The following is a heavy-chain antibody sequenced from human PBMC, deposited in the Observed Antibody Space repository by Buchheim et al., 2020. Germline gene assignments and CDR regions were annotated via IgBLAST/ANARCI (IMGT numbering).Heavy chain of an antibody. J-gene: IGHJ4*02. CDR1: GFTFSSYA. CDR2: ISNNGGNT. CDR3: AKSGLTMVQGVIIKPARD. D-gene: IGHD3-10*01. V-gene: IGHV3-23*01. Sequence: EVQLMESGGSLVQPGGSLRLSCATSGFTFSSYAMSWVRQAPGKGLEWVSSISNNGGNTFYAVSVKGRFTISRDNSKNTLYLQMNSLRAEDTAVYYCAKSGLTMVQGVIIKPARDWGQGTL.